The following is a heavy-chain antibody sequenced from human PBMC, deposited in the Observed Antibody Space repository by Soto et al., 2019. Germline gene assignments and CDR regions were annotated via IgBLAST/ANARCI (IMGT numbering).Heavy chain of an antibody. CDR2: IKQDGSEK. D-gene: IGHD4-17*01. V-gene: IGHV3-7*05. Sequence: SGGSLRLSCAASGFTFSSYWMSWVRQAPGKGLEWVANIKQDGSEKYYVDSVKGRFTISRDNAKNSLYLQMNSLRAEDTAVYYCSRETLAHGDYSYYYYGMDVWGQGTTVTVS. J-gene: IGHJ6*02. CDR3: SRETLAHGDYSYYYYGMDV. CDR1: GFTFSSYW.